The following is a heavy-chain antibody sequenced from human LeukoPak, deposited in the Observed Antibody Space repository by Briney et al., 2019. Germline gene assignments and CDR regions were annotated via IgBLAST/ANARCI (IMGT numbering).Heavy chain of an antibody. CDR1: GYTFTGYY. CDR3: ARSRTYGDYVTHFDY. D-gene: IGHD4-17*01. J-gene: IGHJ4*02. Sequence: ASVKVSCKASGYTFTGYYMHWVRQAPGQGLEWMGWINPNSGGTNYAQKFQGRVTMTRDTSISTAYMELSSLRSEDTAVYYCARSRTYGDYVTHFDYWGQGTLVTVSS. V-gene: IGHV1-2*02. CDR2: INPNSGGT.